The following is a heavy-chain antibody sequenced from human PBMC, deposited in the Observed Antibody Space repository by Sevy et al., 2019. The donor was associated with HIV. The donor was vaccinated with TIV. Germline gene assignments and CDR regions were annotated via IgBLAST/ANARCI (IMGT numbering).Heavy chain of an antibody. V-gene: IGHV3-23*01. D-gene: IGHD2-8*01. J-gene: IGHJ1*01. Sequence: GGSLRLSCAASGFTFSSYAMSWVRQAPGKGLEWVSAISGSGGSTYYADSVKGRFTISRDNSKNTQYLQMNSLRAEDTAVYYCAKAGCTSGVCYVAAEYFQHWGQGTLVTVSS. CDR1: GFTFSSYA. CDR3: AKAGCTSGVCYVAAEYFQH. CDR2: ISGSGGST.